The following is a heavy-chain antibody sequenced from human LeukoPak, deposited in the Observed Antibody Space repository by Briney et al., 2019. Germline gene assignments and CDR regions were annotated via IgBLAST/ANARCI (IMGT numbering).Heavy chain of an antibody. Sequence: SETLSLTCTVSGGSISSYYWSWIRQPPGKGLEWIGYIYYSGSTKYKPPLKSRVTISVDTSKNQFSLKLSSVTAADTAVYYCARSIAAAGTTYFDYWGQGTLVTVSS. CDR1: GGSISSYY. CDR3: ARSIAAAGTTYFDY. D-gene: IGHD6-13*01. CDR2: IYYSGST. V-gene: IGHV4-59*12. J-gene: IGHJ4*02.